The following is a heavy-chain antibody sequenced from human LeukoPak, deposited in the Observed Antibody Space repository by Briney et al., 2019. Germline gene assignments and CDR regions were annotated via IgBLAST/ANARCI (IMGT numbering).Heavy chain of an antibody. J-gene: IGHJ4*02. CDR1: GLPSSDYY. CDR3: ARVNRVTAIQELDY. Sequence: GGSLRLSCAASGLPSSDYYMTWIRQAPGKGLEWVPCISSSGSTIFYADSVKGRFTISRDNAKSSLFLQMNSLRAEDTAVYYCARVNRVTAIQELDYWGQGTLVTVSS. D-gene: IGHD2-21*02. V-gene: IGHV3-11*01. CDR2: ISSSGSTI.